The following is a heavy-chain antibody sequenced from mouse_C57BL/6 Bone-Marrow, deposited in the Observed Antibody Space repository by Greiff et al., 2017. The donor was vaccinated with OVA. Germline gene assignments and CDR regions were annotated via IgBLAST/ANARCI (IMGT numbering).Heavy chain of an antibody. J-gene: IGHJ4*01. CDR3: ARFTTVVATPYYYAMDY. CDR1: GYTFTGYW. V-gene: IGHV1-9*01. D-gene: IGHD1-1*01. CDR2: ILPGSGST. Sequence: VQLQQSGAELMKPGASVKLSCKATGYTFTGYWIEWVKQRPGHGLEWIGEILPGSGSTNYNEKFKGKATFTADTSSNTAYMQLSSLTTEYSAIYYCARFTTVVATPYYYAMDYWGQGTSVTVSS.